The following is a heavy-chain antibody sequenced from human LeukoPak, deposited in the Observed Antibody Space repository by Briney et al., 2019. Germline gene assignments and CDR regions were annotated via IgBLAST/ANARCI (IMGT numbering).Heavy chain of an antibody. V-gene: IGHV3-9*01. J-gene: IGHJ2*01. Sequence: GGSLRLSCAASGFAFDNYAMNWVRQVPGKGLEWISLISWNSGTIGYADSVKGRFTISRDNAKNSLYLQMDSLRTEDTALYYCVKSGGYATAIRYFDLWGRGTLVTVSS. D-gene: IGHD2-21*02. CDR2: ISWNSGTI. CDR1: GFAFDNYA. CDR3: VKSGGYATAIRYFDL.